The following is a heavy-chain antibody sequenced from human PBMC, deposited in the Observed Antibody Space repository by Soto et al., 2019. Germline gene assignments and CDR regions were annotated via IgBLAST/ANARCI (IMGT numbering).Heavy chain of an antibody. CDR2: ISSSSSYT. D-gene: IGHD5-12*01. V-gene: IGHV3-11*05. Sequence: QVQLVESGGGLVKPGGSLRLSCVASGFTFSDYYMSWIRQAPGKGLEWVSYISSSSSYTNYADSVKGRFTISRDNAKNTLSLQMSSLRSEDTAVYYCARDHLRYSGYDYVDYWGQGTLVTVSS. CDR1: GFTFSDYY. J-gene: IGHJ4*02. CDR3: ARDHLRYSGYDYVDY.